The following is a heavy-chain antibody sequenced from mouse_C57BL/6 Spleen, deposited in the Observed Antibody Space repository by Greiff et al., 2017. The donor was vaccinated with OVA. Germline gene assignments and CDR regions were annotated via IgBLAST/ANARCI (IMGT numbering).Heavy chain of an antibody. J-gene: IGHJ3*01. CDR1: GYAFSSSW. Sequence: QVQLKQSGPEMVKPGASVKISCKASGYAFSSSWMNWVKQRPGKGLEWIGRIYPGDGDTNYNGKFKGKATLTADKSSSTAYMQLSSLTSEDSAVYFCARSGTMVTPFAYRGQGTLVTVSA. V-gene: IGHV1-82*01. CDR3: ARSGTMVTPFAY. D-gene: IGHD2-2*01. CDR2: IYPGDGDT.